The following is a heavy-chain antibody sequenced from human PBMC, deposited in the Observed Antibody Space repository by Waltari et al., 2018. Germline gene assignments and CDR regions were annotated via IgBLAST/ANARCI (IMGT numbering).Heavy chain of an antibody. Sequence: EVQLVESGGDLVQPGGSLRLACAASGFTVSNAWMDWVRQAPGKGLEWVANISPDGREKSYVDSVEGRFTISRDNAKNSLYLQMNSLRADDTAVYYCSRSLDDWGQGSTVTVSS. CDR2: ISPDGREK. CDR3: SRSLDD. V-gene: IGHV3-7*01. CDR1: GFTVSNAW. J-gene: IGHJ6*02.